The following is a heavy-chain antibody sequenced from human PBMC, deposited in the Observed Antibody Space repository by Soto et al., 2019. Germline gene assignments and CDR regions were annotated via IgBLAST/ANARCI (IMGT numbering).Heavy chain of an antibody. Sequence: QVQLVQSGAEVKNPGASVKVSCKTSGYIFTSYGIAWARQAPGQGLEWMGWINTHNGKTNYAQNLQSRVTLTTDTSTSTAYMELRSLSSNDTAIYYCAMVDVYVTPSPQDVWGQGTTVTVSS. CDR3: AMVDVYVTPSPQDV. J-gene: IGHJ6*02. CDR2: INTHNGKT. V-gene: IGHV1-18*01. D-gene: IGHD3-16*01. CDR1: GYIFTSYG.